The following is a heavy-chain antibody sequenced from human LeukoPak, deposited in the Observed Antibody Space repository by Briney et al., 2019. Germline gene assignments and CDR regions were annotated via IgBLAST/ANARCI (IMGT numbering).Heavy chain of an antibody. D-gene: IGHD6-19*01. CDR1: GFTFSSYE. J-gene: IGHJ2*01. CDR3: ARDTCGCGSGWHLYWYFDL. CDR2: ISSNGRSI. Sequence: GGSLRLSCAASGFTFSSYEMNWVRQSPGKELEYVSAISSNGRSIHYANSVEGRFTISRDNSQNTLYLQMDSLRAEDMAVYYCARDTCGCGSGWHLYWYFDLWGRGTLVTVSS. V-gene: IGHV3-64*01.